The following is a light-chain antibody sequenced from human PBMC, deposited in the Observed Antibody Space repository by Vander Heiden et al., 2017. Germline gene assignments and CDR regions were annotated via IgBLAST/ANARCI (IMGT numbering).Light chain of an antibody. J-gene: IGKJ1*01. V-gene: IGKV1-8*01. CDR3: QQYYSYPPWT. Sequence: AIWMIQSPSSFSASTGDRVTITCRASQGISSYLAWYLQKPGKAPKLLIYAASTLQSGVPSRFSGSGSGTDFTLTISCLQSEDFATYYCQQYYSYPPWTFGQGTKVEIK. CDR1: QGISSY. CDR2: AAS.